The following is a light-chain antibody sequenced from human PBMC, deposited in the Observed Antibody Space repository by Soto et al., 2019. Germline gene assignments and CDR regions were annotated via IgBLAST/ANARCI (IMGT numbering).Light chain of an antibody. CDR2: DVS. CDR3: SSYTSSSTLV. V-gene: IGLV2-14*01. Sequence: QSALTQPASVSGSPGQSITISCTGTSSDVGGYNYVSWYLQHPGKAPKLMIYDVSNRPSGVSNRFSGSKSGNTASLTISVLQAEDEADYYCSSYTSSSTLVFGGGTKLTVL. CDR1: SSDVGGYNY. J-gene: IGLJ2*01.